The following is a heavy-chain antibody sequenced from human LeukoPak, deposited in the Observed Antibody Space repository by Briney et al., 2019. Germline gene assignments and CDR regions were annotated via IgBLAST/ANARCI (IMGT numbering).Heavy chain of an antibody. Sequence: GSLRLSCAASGFPFSSYAMSWVRQFPGKGLEWVSAISGGGGSTYYADSVKGRFTISRDNSKNTLHLQMSSLRADDTAVYYCAKGPLIEVAGTTWDYWGQGTLVTVSS. CDR3: AKGPLIEVAGTTWDY. CDR2: ISGGGGST. J-gene: IGHJ4*02. V-gene: IGHV3-23*01. D-gene: IGHD6-19*01. CDR1: GFPFSSYA.